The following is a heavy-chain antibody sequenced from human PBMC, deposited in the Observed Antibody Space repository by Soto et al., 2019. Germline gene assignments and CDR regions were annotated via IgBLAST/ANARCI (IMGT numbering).Heavy chain of an antibody. CDR3: ARPYGGKIGDAPDL. CDR1: GFTFSIYG. Sequence: RASVKVSCAASGFTFSIYGMSWVRQVPGKGLEWVSTISDSGDSAYYADSVKGRFTISRDNSKNTLYLQMNSLRAEDTAVYYCARPYGGKIGDAPDLWGQGTMVTVSS. J-gene: IGHJ3*01. D-gene: IGHD2-15*01. CDR2: ISDSGDSA. V-gene: IGHV3-23*01.